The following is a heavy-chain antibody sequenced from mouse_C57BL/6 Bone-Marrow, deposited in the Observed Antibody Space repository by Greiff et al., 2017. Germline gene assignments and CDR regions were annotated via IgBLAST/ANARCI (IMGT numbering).Heavy chain of an antibody. D-gene: IGHD1-1*01. J-gene: IGHJ3*01. V-gene: IGHV1-64*01. CDR2: INPNGGST. CDR1: GFTFTSYW. CDR3: ARTTTVVAPPWCAF. Sequence: VKLQQPGAELVKPGASVKLSCKASGFTFTSYWMHWVKQRPGQGLEWIGMINPNGGSTNYNENFKSQSTLSGDNSSSTAYMQLSRLTSEDSAVYYCARTTTVVAPPWCAFWGQGTLVTVSA.